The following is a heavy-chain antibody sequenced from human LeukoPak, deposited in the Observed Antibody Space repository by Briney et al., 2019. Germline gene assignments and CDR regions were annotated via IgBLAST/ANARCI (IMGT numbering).Heavy chain of an antibody. D-gene: IGHD2-15*01. CDR3: ARGSIVVVVAARGLMDY. Sequence: GGSLRLSCAASGFTFSSYEMNWVRQAPGKGLDWVSYISSSGSTIYYADSVKGRFTISRDNAKNSLYLQMNSLRAEDTAVYYCARGSIVVVVAARGLMDYWGQGTLVTVSS. CDR2: ISSSGSTI. V-gene: IGHV3-48*03. J-gene: IGHJ4*02. CDR1: GFTFSSYE.